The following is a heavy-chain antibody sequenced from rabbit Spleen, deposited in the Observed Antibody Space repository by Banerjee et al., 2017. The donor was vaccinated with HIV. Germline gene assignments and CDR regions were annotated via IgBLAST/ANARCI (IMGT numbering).Heavy chain of an antibody. D-gene: IGHD1-1*01. CDR3: ARDTSSSFSSYGMDL. CDR2: IDAGSSGFT. Sequence: QSLEESGGDLVKPGASLTLTCKASGISFGISDYMCWVRQAPGKGLEWIACIDAGSSGFTYHASWAKGRFTISKTSSTTVTLQMTRLTAADTATYFCARDTSSSFSSYGMDLWGQGTLVTVS. J-gene: IGHJ6*01. V-gene: IGHV1S40*01. CDR1: GISFGISDY.